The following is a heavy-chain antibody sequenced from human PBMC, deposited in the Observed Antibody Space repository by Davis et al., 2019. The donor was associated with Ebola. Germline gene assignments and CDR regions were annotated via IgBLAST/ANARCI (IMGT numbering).Heavy chain of an antibody. CDR2: INHSGST. V-gene: IGHV4-34*01. CDR3: ARGNYDILTVYYYYYGMDV. Sequence: SETLSLTCAVYGGSFSGYYWSWIRQPPGKGLEWIGEINHSGSTNYNPSLKSRVTISVDTSKNQFSLKLSSVTAADTAVYYCARGNYDILTVYYYYYGMDVWGKGTTVTVSS. D-gene: IGHD3-9*01. CDR1: GGSFSGYY. J-gene: IGHJ6*04.